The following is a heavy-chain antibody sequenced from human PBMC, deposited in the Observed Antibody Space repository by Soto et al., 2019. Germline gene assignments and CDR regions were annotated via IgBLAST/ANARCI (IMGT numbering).Heavy chain of an antibody. V-gene: IGHV4-38-2*02. J-gene: IGHJ4*02. Sequence: SETLYLTCNVSGFAISRGYYWSWVRQPPGKGLEWIGSIYPSVSSYHNPSLESRLTLSIDTSKNQFTLKLASVTAADTALYYCAREKVGTTFFDNWGQGTQFTVS. CDR3: AREKVGTTFFDN. CDR1: GFAISRGYY. CDR2: IYPSVSS. D-gene: IGHD1-1*01.